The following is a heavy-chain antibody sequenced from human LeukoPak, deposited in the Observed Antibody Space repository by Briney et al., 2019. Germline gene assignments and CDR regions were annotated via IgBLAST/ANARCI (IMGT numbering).Heavy chain of an antibody. V-gene: IGHV4-39*02. J-gene: IGHJ4*02. D-gene: IGHD3-10*01. Sequence: SETLSLTCTVSGDSIISSSHYWGWIRQSPGKGLEWVGSIHYSGTTYYNPSLKSRVTISEDTSKNRFSLTLTSVTATDTAVYHCFGHGFYYASGPLFDYWGQGILVAVSS. CDR1: GDSIISSSHY. CDR2: IHYSGTT. CDR3: FGHGFYYASGPLFDY.